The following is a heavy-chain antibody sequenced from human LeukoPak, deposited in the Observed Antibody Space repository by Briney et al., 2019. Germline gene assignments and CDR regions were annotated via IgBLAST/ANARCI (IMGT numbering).Heavy chain of an antibody. D-gene: IGHD5-12*01. Sequence: SETLSLTCTVSGGSISSYYWSWIRQPPGKGLEWIGYIYYSGSTNYNPSLKSRVTISVDTSKNQFSLKLSSVTAADTAVYYCARTSGYDFFGYYFDYWGQGTLVTVSS. J-gene: IGHJ4*02. V-gene: IGHV4-59*01. CDR2: IYYSGST. CDR3: ARTSGYDFFGYYFDY. CDR1: GGSISSYY.